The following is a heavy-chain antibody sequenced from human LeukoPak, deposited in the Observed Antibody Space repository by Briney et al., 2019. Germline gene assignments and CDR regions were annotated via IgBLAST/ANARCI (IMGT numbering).Heavy chain of an antibody. CDR3: AHYGDYRFLYYFDH. CDR1: GFSLITTGVG. CDR2: IYWDDNK. D-gene: IGHD4-17*01. J-gene: IGHJ4*02. Sequence: ESGPTLVNPTQTLTLTCTFSGFSLITTGVGVGWIRQPPGKALEWLALIYWDDNKLYNPSPRSRLTITKDTSKNQVVLRLTNMDPVDTATYYCAHYGDYRFLYYFDHWGRGALVTVSS. V-gene: IGHV2-5*02.